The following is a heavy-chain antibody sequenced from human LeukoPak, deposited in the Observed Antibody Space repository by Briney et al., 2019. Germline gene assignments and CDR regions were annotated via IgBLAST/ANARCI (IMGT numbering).Heavy chain of an antibody. D-gene: IGHD1-26*01. J-gene: IGHJ4*02. Sequence: GESLKISLQASGYIFTNYWIVWVRHMPGHRLEWMGLLYPTDSDTRYTPSFEGQVPISADTPINTAYLQCSSLQASDTATYNCGRLGGVGLTTYLDSWGQGTLVTVSA. CDR3: GRLGGVGLTTYLDS. CDR2: LYPTDSDT. CDR1: GYIFTNYW. V-gene: IGHV5-51*01.